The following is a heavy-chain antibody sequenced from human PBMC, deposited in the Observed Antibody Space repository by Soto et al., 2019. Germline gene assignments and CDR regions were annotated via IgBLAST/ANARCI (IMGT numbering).Heavy chain of an antibody. CDR3: ARGPPYYYDSSGYPGY. D-gene: IGHD3-22*01. CDR1: GFTFSDYY. J-gene: IGHJ4*02. Sequence: GGSMRLSCAASGFTFSDYYMSWIRQAPGKGLEWVSYISSSGSTIYYADSVKGRFTISRDNAKNSLYLQMNSLRAEDTAVYYCARGPPYYYDSSGYPGYWGQGTLVTVSS. V-gene: IGHV3-11*04. CDR2: ISSSGSTI.